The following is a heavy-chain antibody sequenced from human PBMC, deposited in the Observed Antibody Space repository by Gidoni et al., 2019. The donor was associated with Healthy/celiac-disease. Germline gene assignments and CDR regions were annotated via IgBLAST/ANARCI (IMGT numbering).Heavy chain of an antibody. Sequence: QVQLVESGGGVVQPGRSLRLSCAASGFTFSSYAMHWVRQAPGKGLEWVAVISYDGSNKYYADSVKGRFTISRDNSKNTLYLQMNSLRAEDTAVYYCARGGNPYWYFDLWGRGTLVTVSS. CDR1: GFTFSSYA. CDR2: ISYDGSNK. D-gene: IGHD2-15*01. CDR3: ARGGNPYWYFDL. J-gene: IGHJ2*01. V-gene: IGHV3-30-3*01.